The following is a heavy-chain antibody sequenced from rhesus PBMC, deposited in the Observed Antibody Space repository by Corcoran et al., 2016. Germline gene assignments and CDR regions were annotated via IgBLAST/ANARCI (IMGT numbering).Heavy chain of an antibody. CDR1: GYSISGYY. CDR3: ARDLYSSGWNNCDY. V-gene: IGHV4-122*02. CDR2: ITYSGST. J-gene: IGHJ4*01. D-gene: IGHD6-31*01. Sequence: QVQLQESGPGLVKPSETLSLTCAVSGYSISGYYWSWIRQAPGKGLEWIGYITYSGSTSYNPSLKSRVTISRDTSKNQFSLKLSSVTAADTAVYYCARDLYSSGWNNCDYWGQGVLVTVSS.